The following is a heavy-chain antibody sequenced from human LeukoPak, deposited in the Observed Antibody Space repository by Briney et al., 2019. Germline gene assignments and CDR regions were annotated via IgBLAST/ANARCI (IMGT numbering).Heavy chain of an antibody. CDR2: ISSSSSYI. J-gene: IGHJ2*01. D-gene: IGHD1-26*01. V-gene: IGHV3-21*01. CDR1: GFTFSSYS. Sequence: GGSLRLSCAASGFTFSSYSMNWVRQAPGKGLEWVSSISSSSSYIYYADSVKGRFTISRDNAKNSLYLQMNSLRAEDTAVYYCAKDTSRSWANWYFDLWGRGTLVTVSS. CDR3: AKDTSRSWANWYFDL.